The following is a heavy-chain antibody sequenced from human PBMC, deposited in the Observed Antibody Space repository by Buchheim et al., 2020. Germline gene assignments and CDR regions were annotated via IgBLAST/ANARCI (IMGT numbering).Heavy chain of an antibody. CDR1: GGSISSSSYY. D-gene: IGHD3-22*01. V-gene: IGHV4-39*01. J-gene: IGHJ4*02. CDR2: LYYSGST. Sequence: QLQLQESGPGLVKPSETLSLTCTVSGGSISSSSYYWGWIRQPTGKGLEWIGSLYYSGSTYSNPTLKSPVTISVDTSKNQFSLKLSSVTAADTAVYYCARLPYDSSGYYYDYWGQGTL. CDR3: ARLPYDSSGYYYDY.